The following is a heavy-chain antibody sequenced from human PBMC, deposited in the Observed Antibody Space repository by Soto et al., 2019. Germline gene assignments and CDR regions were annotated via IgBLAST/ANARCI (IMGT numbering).Heavy chain of an antibody. V-gene: IGHV1-18*01. J-gene: IGHJ6*02. CDR2: ISAYNGNT. CDR1: GYTFSSYF. Sequence: SVEVSCKASGYTFSSYFITWVRQAPGQGLEWMGWISAYNGNTNYAQMRQGRVTMTTDTSTNTAYMELRSLRPDDTAVFYCARQNYYSGMDVWGQGTKVTVSS. CDR3: ARQNYYSGMDV.